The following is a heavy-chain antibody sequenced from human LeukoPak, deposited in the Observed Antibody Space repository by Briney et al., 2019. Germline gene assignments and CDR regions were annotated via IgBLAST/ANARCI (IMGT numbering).Heavy chain of an antibody. CDR3: ARGDDYGDSFDY. D-gene: IGHD4-17*01. J-gene: IGHJ4*02. V-gene: IGHV4-30-2*01. Sequence: SETLSLTCAVSGGSISSGGYSWSWIRQPLGKGLEWIGYIYHSGSTYYNPSLKSRVTISVDRSKNQFSLKLSSVTAADTAVYYCARGDDYGDSFDYWGQGTLVTVPS. CDR1: GGSISSGGYS. CDR2: IYHSGST.